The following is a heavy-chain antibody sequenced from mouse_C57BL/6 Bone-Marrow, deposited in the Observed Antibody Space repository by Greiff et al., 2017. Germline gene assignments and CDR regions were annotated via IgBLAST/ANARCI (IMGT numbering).Heavy chain of an antibody. V-gene: IGHV1-52*01. CDR2: IDPSDSET. CDR1: GYTFTSYW. Sequence: VQLQQPGAELVRPGSSVKLSCKASGYTFTSYWMHWVKQRPIQGLEWIGNIDPSDSETHYNQKFKDKATLTADKSSSTAYMQLSSLTSEDSAVYYCASWGSYYGSSHTYFDYWGQGTTLTVSS. CDR3: ASWGSYYGSSHTYFDY. J-gene: IGHJ2*01. D-gene: IGHD1-1*01.